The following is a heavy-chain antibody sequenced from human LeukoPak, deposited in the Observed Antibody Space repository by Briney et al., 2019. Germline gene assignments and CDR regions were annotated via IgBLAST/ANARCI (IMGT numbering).Heavy chain of an antibody. CDR2: IYYSGST. Sequence: SETLSLTCTVSGGSLSSSSYYWGWIRQPPGKGLEWIGCIYYSGSTYYNPSLKSRVTISVDTSKNQFSLKLSSVTAADTAVYYCARAEWELRVWFDPWGQGTLVTVSS. V-gene: IGHV4-39*07. CDR1: GGSLSSSSYY. D-gene: IGHD1-26*01. J-gene: IGHJ5*02. CDR3: ARAEWELRVWFDP.